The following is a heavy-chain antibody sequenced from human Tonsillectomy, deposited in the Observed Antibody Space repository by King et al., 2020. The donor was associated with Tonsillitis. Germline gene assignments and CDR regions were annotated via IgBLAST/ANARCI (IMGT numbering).Heavy chain of an antibody. CDR2: LYSGGSK. CDR3: ARDRVGGIFDI. CDR1: GFTVSSNY. Sequence: VQLVESGGGLVQPGGSLRLSCAASGFTVSSNYMSWVRQAPGKGLEWVSVLYSGGSKYYADSVKGRFTISRDNSKNTLYLQMNSLRAEDTAVYYCARDRVGGIFDIWGQGTMVTVSS. V-gene: IGHV3-66*01. D-gene: IGHD3-10*01. J-gene: IGHJ3*02.